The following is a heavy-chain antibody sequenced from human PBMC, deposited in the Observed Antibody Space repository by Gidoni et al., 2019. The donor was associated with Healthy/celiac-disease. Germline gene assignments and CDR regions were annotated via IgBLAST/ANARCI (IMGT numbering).Heavy chain of an antibody. CDR3: ARGQVIGEYSSGWKEPGDY. Sequence: QVQLQQWGAGLLKPSETLSLTCAVYGGSFSGYSWSWIRQPPGKGLEWIGEINHSGSTNYNPSLKSRVTISVDTSKNQFSLKLSSVTAADTAVYYCARGQVIGEYSSGWKEPGDYWGQGTLVTVSS. D-gene: IGHD6-19*01. V-gene: IGHV4-34*01. J-gene: IGHJ4*02. CDR2: INHSGST. CDR1: GGSFSGYS.